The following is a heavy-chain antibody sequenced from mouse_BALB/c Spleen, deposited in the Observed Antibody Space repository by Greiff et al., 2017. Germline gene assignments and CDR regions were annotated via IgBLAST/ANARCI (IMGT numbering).Heavy chain of an antibody. CDR3: ARDGYDRGSFAY. CDR1: GFDFSRYW. J-gene: IGHJ3*01. D-gene: IGHD2-2*01. Sequence: EVKLMESGGGLVQPGGSLKLSCAASGFDFSRYWMSWVRQAPGKGLEWIGEINPDSSTINYTPSLKDKFIISRDNAKNTLYLQMSKVRSEDTALYYCARDGYDRGSFAYWGQGTLVTVSA. V-gene: IGHV4-1*02. CDR2: INPDSSTI.